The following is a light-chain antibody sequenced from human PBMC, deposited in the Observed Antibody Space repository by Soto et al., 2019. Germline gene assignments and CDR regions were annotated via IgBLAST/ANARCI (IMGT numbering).Light chain of an antibody. Sequence: EIVLTQSPATLSLSPGERATLSCRASQSVSSYLAWYQHKPGQAPRLLIYDASNRATGIPARFSGSGSGTDFTLNTSSLEPEDFAVYYGQQRGNWPITFGQGTRLEIK. V-gene: IGKV3-11*01. J-gene: IGKJ5*01. CDR3: QQRGNWPIT. CDR1: QSVSSY. CDR2: DAS.